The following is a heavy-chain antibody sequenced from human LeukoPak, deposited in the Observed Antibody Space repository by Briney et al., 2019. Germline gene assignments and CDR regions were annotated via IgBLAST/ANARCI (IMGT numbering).Heavy chain of an antibody. V-gene: IGHV3-30*04. D-gene: IGHD2-2*01. CDR1: GFTFSSYA. Sequence: GGSLRLSCAASGFTFSSYAMHWVRQAPGKGLEWVAVISYDGSNKYYADSVKGRFTISRDNSKNTLYLQMNSLRAEDTAVYYSAQLICTSPTEYYGMDVWGQGTTVTVSS. CDR2: ISYDGSNK. J-gene: IGHJ6*02. CDR3: AQLICTSPTEYYGMDV.